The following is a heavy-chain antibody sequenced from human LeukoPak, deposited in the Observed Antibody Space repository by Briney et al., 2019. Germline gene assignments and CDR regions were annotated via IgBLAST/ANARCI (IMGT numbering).Heavy chain of an antibody. CDR1: GFTFSNYW. D-gene: IGHD2-2*01. J-gene: IGHJ4*02. Sequence: GRSLRLSCAASGFTFSNYWIHWVRQAPGRGLVCVSRINRDGRSSYADSVKGRLPFSRATAKNKVIRECTGLRARATAIYSCTRGGSSTWTKPYYFDYWDQRTLVSVSS. CDR2: INRDGRS. CDR3: TRGGSSTWTKPYYFDY. V-gene: IGHV3-74*01.